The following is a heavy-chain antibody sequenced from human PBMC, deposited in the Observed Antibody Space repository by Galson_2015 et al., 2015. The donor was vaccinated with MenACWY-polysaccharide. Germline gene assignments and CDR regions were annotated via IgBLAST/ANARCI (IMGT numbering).Heavy chain of an antibody. CDR3: TTGIYCAGDCCDWYFDL. D-gene: IGHD2-21*02. Sequence: SLRLSCAASGFIFNNAWMNWVRQAPGKGLEWVGRIKSKTDGGTIDYAAPVKGRFIISRDDSKNTLFLQMNSLRTEDAAVYYCTTGIYCAGDCCDWYFDLWGRGTLVTVSS. V-gene: IGHV3-15*01. CDR1: GFIFNNAW. J-gene: IGHJ2*01. CDR2: IKSKTDGGTI.